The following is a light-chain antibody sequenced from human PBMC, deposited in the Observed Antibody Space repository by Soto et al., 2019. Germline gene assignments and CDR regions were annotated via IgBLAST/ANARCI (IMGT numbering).Light chain of an antibody. Sequence: EIVMTQSPATLSVSPGERATLSCRASQSVGSNLAWYQQRPGQAPRPLIYGASTRAIGIPPRFSGCGSGTEFTLTISSLQSEDFAVYYCQQYNNWPYTFGRGTKLEIK. J-gene: IGKJ2*01. CDR1: QSVGSN. CDR2: GAS. CDR3: QQYNNWPYT. V-gene: IGKV3-15*01.